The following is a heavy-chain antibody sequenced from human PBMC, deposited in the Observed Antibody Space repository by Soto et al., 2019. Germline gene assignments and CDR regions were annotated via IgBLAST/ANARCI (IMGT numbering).Heavy chain of an antibody. D-gene: IGHD5-18*01. CDR3: ARDPGYSYGSYYYGMDV. CDR2: IIPIFGTA. Sequence: QVQLVQSGAEVKKPGSSVKVSCKASGGTFSSYAISWVRQAPGQGLEWMGGIIPIFGTANYAQKFQGRVTITADESTSTAYMELSSLRSEDTAVYYCARDPGYSYGSYYYGMDVWGQGTTVTVSS. CDR1: GGTFSSYA. V-gene: IGHV1-69*12. J-gene: IGHJ6*02.